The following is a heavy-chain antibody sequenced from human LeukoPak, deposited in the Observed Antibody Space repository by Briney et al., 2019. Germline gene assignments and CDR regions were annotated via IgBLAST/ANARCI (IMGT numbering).Heavy chain of an antibody. J-gene: IGHJ4*02. V-gene: IGHV3-7*01. CDR2: IKQDGSEK. D-gene: IGHD6-6*01. CDR1: GFTFSSYW. CDR3: ARAKEQLVPDY. Sequence: GGSLRLSCAASGFTFSSYWMSWVRQAPGKGLEWVANIKQDGSEKYYVDSVRGRFTISRDNAKNSLYLQMNSLRAEDTAVYYCARAKEQLVPDYWGQGTLVTVSS.